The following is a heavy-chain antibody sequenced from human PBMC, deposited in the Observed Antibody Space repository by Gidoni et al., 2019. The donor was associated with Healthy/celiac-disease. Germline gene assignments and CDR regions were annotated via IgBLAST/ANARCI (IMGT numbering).Heavy chain of an antibody. CDR3: ARGFPGYVDTAFDY. D-gene: IGHD5-18*01. Sequence: QVQLVESGGGVVQPGRSLRLPGSASGFTFSSYAMHWVRQAPGKGLEWVAVISYDGSNKYYADSVKGRFTISRDNSKNTLYLQMNSLRAEDTAVYYCARGFPGYVDTAFDYWGQGTLVTVSS. CDR2: ISYDGSNK. V-gene: IGHV3-30*04. J-gene: IGHJ4*02. CDR1: GFTFSSYA.